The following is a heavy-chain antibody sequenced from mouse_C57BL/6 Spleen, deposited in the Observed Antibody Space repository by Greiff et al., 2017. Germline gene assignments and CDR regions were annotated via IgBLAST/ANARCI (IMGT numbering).Heavy chain of an antibody. J-gene: IGHJ2*01. Sequence: EVKLVESGGGLVKPGGSLKLSCAASGFTFSSYAMSWVRQTPEKRLEWVATISDGGSYTNYPDNVQGRFTISRDNAKNNLFLQMSHLKSEDTAMYYCARDTAFTSADYWGQGTTLTVSS. CDR1: GFTFSSYA. V-gene: IGHV5-4*01. CDR2: ISDGGSYT. CDR3: ARDTAFTSADY.